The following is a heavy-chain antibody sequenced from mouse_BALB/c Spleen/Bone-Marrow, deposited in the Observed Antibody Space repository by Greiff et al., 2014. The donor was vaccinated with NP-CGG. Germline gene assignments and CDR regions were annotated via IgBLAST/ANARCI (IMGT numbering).Heavy chain of an antibody. CDR2: ISPYYVDG. V-gene: IGHV1S137*01. CDR1: GYTFTDFA. CDR3: ARGGASGIYYYAMDY. Sequence: VQLQQSGAELVRPGVSVKISCKGSGYTFTDFAMHWVKQSHTKSLEWIGVISPYYVDGGYNQKFKGKATMTIDRSSSTAYMELARPTSEDSAIYYCARGGASGIYYYAMDYWGQGTSVTVSS. D-gene: IGHD3-1*01. J-gene: IGHJ4*01.